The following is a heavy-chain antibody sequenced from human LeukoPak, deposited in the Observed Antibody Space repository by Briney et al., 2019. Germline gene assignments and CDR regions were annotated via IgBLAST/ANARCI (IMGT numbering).Heavy chain of an antibody. D-gene: IGHD5-24*01. CDR1: GYTFTGYY. J-gene: IGHJ3*02. V-gene: IGHV1-69*13. Sequence: SVRVSCKASGYTFTGYYMHWVRQAPGQGLEWMGGIIPIFGTANYAQKFQGRVTITADESTSTAYMELSSLRSEDTAVYYCARSRDGYKFDAFDIWGQGTMVTVSS. CDR2: IIPIFGTA. CDR3: ARSRDGYKFDAFDI.